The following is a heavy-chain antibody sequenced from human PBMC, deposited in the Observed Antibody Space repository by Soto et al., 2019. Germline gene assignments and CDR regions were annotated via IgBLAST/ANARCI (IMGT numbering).Heavy chain of an antibody. CDR1: GLTFSSYS. D-gene: IGHD3-22*01. CDR3: ASHPRDSSGYWYYFDY. J-gene: IGHJ4*02. CDR2: ISSSSSYI. V-gene: IGHV3-21*01. Sequence: EVQLVESGGGLVKPGGYLRVSCAASGLTFSSYSMNWVRQAPGKGLEWVSSISSSSSYIYYADSVKGRFTISRDNAKNSLYLQMNSLRAEDTAVYYCASHPRDSSGYWYYFDYWGQGTLVTVSS.